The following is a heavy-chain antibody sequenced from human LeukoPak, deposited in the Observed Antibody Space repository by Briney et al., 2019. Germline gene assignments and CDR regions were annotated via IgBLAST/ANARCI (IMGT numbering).Heavy chain of an antibody. CDR3: ATFDSTVKTFDY. J-gene: IGHJ4*02. D-gene: IGHD2-21*01. CDR1: GYTLTELS. V-gene: IGHV1-24*01. Sequence: ASVKVSCKVSGYTLTELSMHWVRQAPGKGLEWMGGFDPEDGETIYAQKFHGRVTMTEDTSTDTAYMELSSLRSEDTAVYYCATFDSTVKTFDYWGQGTLVTVSS. CDR2: FDPEDGET.